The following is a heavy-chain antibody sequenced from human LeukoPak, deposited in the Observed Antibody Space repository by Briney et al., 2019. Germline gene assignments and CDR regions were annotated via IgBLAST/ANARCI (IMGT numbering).Heavy chain of an antibody. CDR2: WRYDGSP. V-gene: IGHV4-59*11. J-gene: IGHJ5*02. CDR3: ARLGYDFWSGYPSAGWFDP. CDR1: GGSISGRY. Sequence: SETLSLTCAVSGGSISGRYWSWIRQPPGKGLEWIANWRYDGSPNYTPSLESRATISLDTSKNQFSLKLSSVTAADTAVYYCARLGYDFWSGYPSAGWFDPWGQGTLVTVSS. D-gene: IGHD3-3*01.